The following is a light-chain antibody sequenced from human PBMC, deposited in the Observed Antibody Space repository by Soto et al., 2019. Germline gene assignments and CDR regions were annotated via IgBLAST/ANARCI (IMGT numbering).Light chain of an antibody. CDR3: QQGHNWPLT. V-gene: IGKV3-15*01. CDR2: GAS. J-gene: IGKJ2*01. CDR1: QSISSE. Sequence: EIVMTQSPATLSVSPGERATLSCRASQSISSELAWYQQRPGQPPRLLIYGASTRATGVPDRFTGSGCGSDFTLTISGLQSEDFAVYYCQQGHNWPLTFGQGTRLEI.